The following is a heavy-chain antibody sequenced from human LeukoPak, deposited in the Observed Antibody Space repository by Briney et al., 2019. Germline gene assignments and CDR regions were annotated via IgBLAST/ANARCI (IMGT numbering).Heavy chain of an antibody. Sequence: PSETLSLTCTVSGGSISSSSYYWGWIRQPPGKGLEWIGSIYYSGSTYYNPSLKSRVTISVDTSKNQFSLKLSSVTAADTAVYYCAVLPSGSYSLFDYWGQGTLVTVSS. D-gene: IGHD1-26*01. CDR3: AVLPSGSYSLFDY. CDR2: IYYSGST. V-gene: IGHV4-39*07. J-gene: IGHJ4*02. CDR1: GGSISSSSYY.